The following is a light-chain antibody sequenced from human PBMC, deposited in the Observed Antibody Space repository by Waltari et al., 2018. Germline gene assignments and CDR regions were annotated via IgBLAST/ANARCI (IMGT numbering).Light chain of an antibody. J-gene: IGLJ2*01. CDR1: SSDIGGYNY. Sequence: QAALTQPRSVSGSPGQSVTISCTGTSSDIGGYNYVSWYQQHPGPAPKPMIYEVSKRPAGVSDGFAGSKSGNTASLTISGLQAEDEADYYCSSYAGSNTLLFGGGTRLTVL. CDR3: SSYAGSNTLL. CDR2: EVS. V-gene: IGLV2-11*01.